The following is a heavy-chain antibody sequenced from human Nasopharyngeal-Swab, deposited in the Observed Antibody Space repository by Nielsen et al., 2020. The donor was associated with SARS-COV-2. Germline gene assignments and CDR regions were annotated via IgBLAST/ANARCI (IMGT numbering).Heavy chain of an antibody. CDR2: IYRGGNT. J-gene: IGHJ4*02. CDR3: ARRGTSGWFHDY. D-gene: IGHD6-19*01. Sequence: GGSLRLSCAASGFTVSNSYMSWVRQAPGKGLEWVSVIYRGGNTYYADSVKGRFTISRDNSKNTLYVQMNSLRAEDTAVYYCARRGTSGWFHDYWGQGTLVTVSS. CDR1: GFTVSNSY. V-gene: IGHV3-53*01.